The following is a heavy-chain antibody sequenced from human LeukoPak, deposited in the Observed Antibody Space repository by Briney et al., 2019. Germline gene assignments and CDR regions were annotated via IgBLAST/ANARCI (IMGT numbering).Heavy chain of an antibody. D-gene: IGHD3-9*01. CDR2: IYYSGST. Sequence: SSQTLSLTCTVSGGSISSGGYYWSWIRQHPGKGLEWIGYIYYSGSTYYNPSLKSRVTISVDTSKNQFSLKLSSVTAADTAVYYCARVYYDILTGYYSPFDYWGQGTLVTVSS. CDR3: ARVYYDILTGYYSPFDY. CDR1: GGSISSGGYY. V-gene: IGHV4-31*03. J-gene: IGHJ4*02.